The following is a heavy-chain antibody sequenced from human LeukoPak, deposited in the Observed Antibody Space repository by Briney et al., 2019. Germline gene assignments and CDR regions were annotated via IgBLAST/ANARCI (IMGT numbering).Heavy chain of an antibody. CDR2: ISSSGGST. CDR3: AKDKQQLASFDY. D-gene: IGHD6-13*01. Sequence: GGSLRLSCAASGFTFDNYGMSWVRQAPGKGLEWVSGISSSGGSTYYADSVKGRFTISRGNSKNTLYLQMNSLRAEDTAVYYCAKDKQQLASFDYWGQGTLVTVSS. CDR1: GFTFDNYG. V-gene: IGHV3-23*01. J-gene: IGHJ4*02.